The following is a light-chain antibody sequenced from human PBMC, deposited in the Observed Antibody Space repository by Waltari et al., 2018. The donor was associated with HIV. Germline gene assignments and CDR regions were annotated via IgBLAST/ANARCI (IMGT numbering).Light chain of an antibody. Sequence: EIVLTQSPGTLSLSPGERGTLSCRASQSVSSSYLAWYQQKPGQAPRLLIYGASSRATGIPDRFSGSGSGTDFTLSISGLEPEDFAVYYRQHFGSSHLTFDGGTKVEIK. CDR1: QSVSSSY. CDR3: QHFGSSHLT. CDR2: GAS. J-gene: IGKJ4*01. V-gene: IGKV3-20*01.